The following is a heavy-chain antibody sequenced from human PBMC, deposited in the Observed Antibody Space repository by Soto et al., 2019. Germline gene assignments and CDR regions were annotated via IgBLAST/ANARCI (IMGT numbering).Heavy chain of an antibody. Sequence: SVKVSCKASGGTFSSYTISWVRQAPGQGLEWMGRIIPILGIANYAQKFQGRVTITADKSTSTAYMELSSLRSEDTAVYYCARDPGNYDWFDPWGQGTLVTVSS. CDR1: GGTFSSYT. CDR3: ARDPGNYDWFDP. D-gene: IGHD4-4*01. V-gene: IGHV1-69*04. CDR2: IIPILGIA. J-gene: IGHJ5*02.